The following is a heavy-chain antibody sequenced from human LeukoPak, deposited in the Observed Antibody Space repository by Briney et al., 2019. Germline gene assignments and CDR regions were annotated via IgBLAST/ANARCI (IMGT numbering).Heavy chain of an antibody. D-gene: IGHD3-10*01. CDR2: ISSSNYI. V-gene: IGHV3-21*01. Sequence: GGSLRLSCAASGFTFSTYSMNWVRQAPGKGLEWVSSISSSNYIYYADSVKGRFTISRDNAKNSLYLQMNSLRAEDTAVYYCARDGYGSGSYYLYPFDYWGQGTLVTVSS. CDR3: ARDGYGSGSYYLYPFDY. CDR1: GFTFSTYS. J-gene: IGHJ4*02.